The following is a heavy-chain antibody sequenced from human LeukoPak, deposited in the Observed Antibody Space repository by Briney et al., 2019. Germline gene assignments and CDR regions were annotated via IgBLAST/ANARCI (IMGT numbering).Heavy chain of an antibody. V-gene: IGHV3-66*02. CDR3: ARSHSRYYFDY. CDR1: GFTVSSNY. CDR2: ISSGGST. Sequence: PGGSLRLSCAASGFTVSSNYMSWVRQAPGKGLEWVSVISSGGSTYYADSLKGRFTISRDNSKNTLYLQMNSLRAEDTAVYYCARSHSRYYFDYWGQGTLVTVSS. J-gene: IGHJ4*02.